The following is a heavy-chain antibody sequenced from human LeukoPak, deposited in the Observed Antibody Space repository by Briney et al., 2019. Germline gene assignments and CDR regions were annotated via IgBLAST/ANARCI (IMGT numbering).Heavy chain of an antibody. CDR1: GYTFTSYY. V-gene: IGHV1-46*03. CDR2: INPSGGSP. J-gene: IGHJ6*02. CDR3: AVAYCGGDCYYYYAMDV. Sequence: ASVKVSCKTSGYTFTSYYLHWVRQAPGQGLEWMGIINPSGGSPTYPQKFQGRVTMTRDPSTSTVYMELSSLRSEDTAVYYCAVAYCGGDCYYYYAMDVWGQGTTVIVSS. D-gene: IGHD2-21*02.